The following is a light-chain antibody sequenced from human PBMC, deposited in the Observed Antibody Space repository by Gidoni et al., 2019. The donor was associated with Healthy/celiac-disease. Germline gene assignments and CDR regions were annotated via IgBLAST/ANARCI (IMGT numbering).Light chain of an antibody. J-gene: IGKJ1*01. V-gene: IGKV3-20*01. CDR1: QSVSSSY. CDR3: QQYGSSPWT. Sequence: EIVLTQSPGTLSLSPGERATLSCRASQSVSSSYLAWYQQKPGQAPRLLIYGASSRATGIPDSFSCSGSGTDFTLPISRLEPEDFAVYYCQQYGSSPWTFGQGTKVEIK. CDR2: GAS.